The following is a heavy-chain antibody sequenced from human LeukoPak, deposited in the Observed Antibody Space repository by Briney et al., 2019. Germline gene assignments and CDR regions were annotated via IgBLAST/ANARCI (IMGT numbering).Heavy chain of an antibody. D-gene: IGHD1-26*01. CDR2: ISYDGSNK. CDR1: GFTFSSYA. Sequence: PGGSLRLSCAASGFTFSSYAMHWVRQAPGKGLEWVAVISYDGSNKYYADSVKGRFTISRDNSKNTLYLQMNSLRAEDTAVYYCARDPSWGELHFDYWGQGTLVTVSS. V-gene: IGHV3-30*04. CDR3: ARDPSWGELHFDY. J-gene: IGHJ4*02.